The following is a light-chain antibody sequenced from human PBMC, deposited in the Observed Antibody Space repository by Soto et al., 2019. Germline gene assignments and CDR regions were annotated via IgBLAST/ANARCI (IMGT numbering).Light chain of an antibody. Sequence: IVMTQSPDTLSVSPGERATLSCRASQSITEKVVWYQQKSGQAPRLLISGASTGATGIPARFSGSGSGTEFTLTISSLQSEDCAIYYCQQYHTWPITFGGGTQGGYQ. CDR1: QSITEK. CDR2: GAS. V-gene: IGKV3-15*01. J-gene: IGKJ4*01. CDR3: QQYHTWPIT.